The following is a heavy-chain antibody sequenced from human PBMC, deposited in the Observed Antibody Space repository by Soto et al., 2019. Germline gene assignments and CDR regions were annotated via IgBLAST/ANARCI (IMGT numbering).Heavy chain of an antibody. CDR2: INHSGST. CDR3: ARGLRDSGSSSLPYYYYYGMDV. J-gene: IGHJ6*02. V-gene: IGHV4-34*01. Sequence: SETLSLTCAVYGGSFSGYYWSWIRQPPGKGLEWIGEINHSGSTNYNPSLKSRVTISVDTSKNQFSLKLSSVTAADTAVYYCARGLRDSGSSSLPYYYYYGMDVWGQGTTVTVSS. CDR1: GGSFSGYY. D-gene: IGHD1-26*01.